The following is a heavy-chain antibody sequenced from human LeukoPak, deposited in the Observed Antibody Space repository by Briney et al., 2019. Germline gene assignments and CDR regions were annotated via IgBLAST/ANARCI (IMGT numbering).Heavy chain of an antibody. V-gene: IGHV3-33*08. CDR3: ARAVAPTMLNPYYYYGMDV. CDR1: GFTFSSYG. D-gene: IGHD3-16*01. CDR2: IWYDGSIE. J-gene: IGHJ6*01. Sequence: PGGSLRLSCAASGFTFSSYGMHWVRQAPGKGLEWVAVIWYDGSIEYYADSVKGRFTISRDNSKNMLFLQMNSLRVEDATLYYCARAVAPTMLNPYYYYGMDVWGQGTKVTVSS.